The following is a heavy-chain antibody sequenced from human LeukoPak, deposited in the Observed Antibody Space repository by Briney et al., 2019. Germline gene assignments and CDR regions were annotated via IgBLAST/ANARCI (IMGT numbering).Heavy chain of an antibody. CDR3: ARDARVTVAGTLYFDY. J-gene: IGHJ4*02. V-gene: IGHV4-34*01. D-gene: IGHD6-19*01. Sequence: PSETLSLTCAVYGGSFSGYYWSWIRQPPGKGLEWIGEMNHSGITNYNPSLKSRVTISIDTSKNQFSLKLSSVTAADTAVYYCARDARVTVAGTLYFDYWGQGTLVTVSS. CDR1: GGSFSGYY. CDR2: MNHSGIT.